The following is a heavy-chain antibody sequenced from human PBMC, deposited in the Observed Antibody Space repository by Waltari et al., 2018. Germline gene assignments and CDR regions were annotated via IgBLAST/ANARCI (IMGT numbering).Heavy chain of an antibody. D-gene: IGHD5-12*01. V-gene: IGHV3-43D*04. CDR1: GFTFDDFA. Sequence: EVQLVESGGVVVQPGGSLRLSCAASGFTFDDFAMHWVSQAPGWGLEWVSLIIWKGGRAYNAESGKGRFTISRDNIKNTRYLQMNILRGEDSALDYSAREVRVSATQWRGSQYRGNSGYDLWGQGTLVSVSS. CDR3: AREVRVSATQWRGSQYRGNSGYDL. CDR2: IIWKGGRA. J-gene: IGHJ4*01.